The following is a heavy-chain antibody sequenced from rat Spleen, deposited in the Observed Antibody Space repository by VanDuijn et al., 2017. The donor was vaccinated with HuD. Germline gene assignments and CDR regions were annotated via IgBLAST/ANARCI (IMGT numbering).Heavy chain of an antibody. D-gene: IGHD1-2*01. V-gene: IGHV3-1*01. CDR1: GHAITSSY. J-gene: IGHJ1*01. Sequence: EVQLQESGPGLVKPSQSLSLTCSVTGHAITSSYRWNWIRKFPGNKMEWMGYISYSGSTSYNPSLKSRISITRDTSKNQFFLQLNSVTTEDTATYYCAKDMSRTIAAISYWYFDFWGPGTMVTVSS. CDR2: ISYSGST. CDR3: AKDMSRTIAAISYWYFDF.